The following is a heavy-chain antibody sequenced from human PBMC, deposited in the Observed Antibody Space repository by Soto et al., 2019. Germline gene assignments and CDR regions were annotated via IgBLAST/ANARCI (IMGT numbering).Heavy chain of an antibody. Sequence: QVQLQESGPGLVKPSETLSLTCTVSGGSVSSGNHYWSWIRQPPGKELEFIAYVFYSGSDNYNPSLKSRVTTSIDMSKNQFSLNLRSVTAADTAVYYCARGRGYGYGIDYWGQGTLVTVSS. D-gene: IGHD5-18*01. V-gene: IGHV4-61*01. CDR1: GGSVSSGNHY. J-gene: IGHJ4*02. CDR3: ARGRGYGYGIDY. CDR2: VFYSGSD.